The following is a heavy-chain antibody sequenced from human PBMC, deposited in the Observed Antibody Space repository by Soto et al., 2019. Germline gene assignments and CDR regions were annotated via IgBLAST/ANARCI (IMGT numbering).Heavy chain of an antibody. D-gene: IGHD3-16*01. CDR1: EFTFSNYA. V-gene: IGHV3-48*02. CDR2: ISSNSGSK. J-gene: IGHJ6*02. CDR3: ARDYYDNPASPI. Sequence: GGSLRLSCAASEFTFSNYAMSWVRQAPGKGLEWVAYISSNSGSKYYADSVKGRFTVSRDNAKNSLYLQVSSLRDEDTAVYYCARDYYDNPASPIWGQGTTVTGSS.